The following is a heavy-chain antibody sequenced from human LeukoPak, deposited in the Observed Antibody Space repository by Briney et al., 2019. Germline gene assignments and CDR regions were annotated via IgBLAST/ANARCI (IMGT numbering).Heavy chain of an antibody. D-gene: IGHD2-2*01. J-gene: IGHJ4*02. Sequence: GGSLRLSCAASGFIFNNYGLVWVRQAPGKGLVWVSRINSDGSSTSYADSVKGRFTISRDNAKNTLYLQMNSLRAEDTAVYYCARGGSRVYCSSTSCYSVRGYFDYWGQGTLVTVSS. CDR1: GFIFNNYG. V-gene: IGHV3-74*01. CDR2: INSDGSST. CDR3: ARGGSRVYCSSTSCYSVRGYFDY.